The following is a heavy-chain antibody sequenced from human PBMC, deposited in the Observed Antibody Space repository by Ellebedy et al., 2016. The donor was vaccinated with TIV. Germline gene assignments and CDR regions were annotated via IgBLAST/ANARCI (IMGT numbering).Heavy chain of an antibody. V-gene: IGHV3-66*01. Sequence: GESLKISCAVSGLNVIDSYMSWVRQAPGKGLEWVSVVYSGDTTYYADSVKGRFTISKDNSKNTLDLQMNSLRAEDTAVYFCARETFNDVDLKLWGIFDIWGHGTMVTVSS. CDR2: VYSGDTT. CDR1: GLNVIDSY. D-gene: IGHD3-10*01. CDR3: ARETFNDVDLKLWGIFDI. J-gene: IGHJ3*02.